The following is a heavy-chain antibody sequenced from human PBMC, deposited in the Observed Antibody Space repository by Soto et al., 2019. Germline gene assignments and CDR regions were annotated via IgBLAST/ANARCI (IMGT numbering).Heavy chain of an antibody. CDR3: ASDDYGMDV. Sequence: QVQLVESGGGEVQPGRSLTLSCAASGFIVRNYQIHWVRQAPGKGLEWVAVIWYDGSKTFYADSVKGRFTISRDNSEKLLYLQMNSLRDEDSAVYYCASDDYGMDVWGQGTTVTVSS. V-gene: IGHV3-33*01. CDR1: GFIVRNYQ. J-gene: IGHJ6*02. CDR2: IWYDGSKT.